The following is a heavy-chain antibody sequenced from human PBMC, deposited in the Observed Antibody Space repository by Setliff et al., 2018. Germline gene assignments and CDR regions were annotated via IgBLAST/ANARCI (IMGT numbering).Heavy chain of an antibody. CDR2: INPKSGVT. CDR3: AREGGLQGATSYYYFYNYINV. J-gene: IGHJ6*03. CDR1: GYTFTGYF. V-gene: IGHV1-2*02. Sequence: RASVKVSCKTSGYTFTGYFIHWVRQAPRQGLGWLGWINPKSGVTSYAQSFQGRIAMTRDTSINTVYMELNSLTSDDAAVYFCAREGGLQGATSYYYFYNYINVWGKGTKVTV. D-gene: IGHD1-26*01.